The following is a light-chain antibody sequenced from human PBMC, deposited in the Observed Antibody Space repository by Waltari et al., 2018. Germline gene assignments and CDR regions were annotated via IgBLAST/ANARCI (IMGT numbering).Light chain of an antibody. Sequence: QSALTQPPSVSGAPGQRVTISCTGSSSNIGPNYDVHWYQQLPGAAPKVLIYAYNNRPSGVPDRFSGSRSGTSASLAITGLQAEDEAVYYCQSYDNSLSAWVFGGGTKLTIL. J-gene: IGLJ3*02. CDR2: AYN. CDR1: SSNIGPNYD. V-gene: IGLV1-40*01. CDR3: QSYDNSLSAWV.